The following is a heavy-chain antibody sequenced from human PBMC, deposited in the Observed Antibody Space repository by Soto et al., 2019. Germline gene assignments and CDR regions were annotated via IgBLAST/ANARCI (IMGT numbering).Heavy chain of an antibody. V-gene: IGHV3-23*01. Sequence: LRLSCAASGFSFTTYGMSWVRQAPGKGLEWVSDISSTGLYTYLADSVKGRFTISRDNSKNTLYLQMNSLRVDDTAVYFCTKSWLFEKNWFDPWGKGTLGTVSS. CDR1: GFSFTTYG. D-gene: IGHD3-22*01. J-gene: IGHJ5*02. CDR3: TKSWLFEKNWFDP. CDR2: ISSTGLYT.